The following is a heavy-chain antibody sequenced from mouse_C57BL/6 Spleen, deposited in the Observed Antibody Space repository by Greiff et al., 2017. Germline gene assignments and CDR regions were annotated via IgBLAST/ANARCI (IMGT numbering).Heavy chain of an antibody. CDR1: GFSLSTFGMG. D-gene: IGHD1-1*01. J-gene: IGHJ4*01. CDR2: IWWDDDK. V-gene: IGHV8-8*01. CDR3: ARKYYGSSYEYYAMDY. Sequence: QVTLKESGPGILQPSQTLSLTCSFSGFSLSTFGMGVGWIRQPSGKGLEWLAHIWWDDDKYSNLALKSRLTISKDTSKNQVFLKIANVDTADTATYYYARKYYGSSYEYYAMDYWGQGTSVTVSS.